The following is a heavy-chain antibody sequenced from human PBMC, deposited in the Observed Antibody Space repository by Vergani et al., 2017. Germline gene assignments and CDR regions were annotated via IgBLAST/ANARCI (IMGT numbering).Heavy chain of an antibody. D-gene: IGHD6-19*01. CDR1: GFTFSSYA. CDR3: ARASLRWRIAVASDY. V-gene: IGHV3-30*04. CDR2: ISYDGSNK. Sequence: QVQLVESGGGVVQPGRSLRLSCAASGFTFSSYAMHWVRQAPGKGLEWVAVISYDGSNKYYADSVKGRFTISRDNSKNTLYLQMNSLRAEDTAVYYCARASLRWRIAVASDYWGQGTLVTVSS. J-gene: IGHJ4*02.